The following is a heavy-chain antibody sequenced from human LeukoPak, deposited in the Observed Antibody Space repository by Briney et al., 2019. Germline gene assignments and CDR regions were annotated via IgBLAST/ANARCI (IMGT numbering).Heavy chain of an antibody. D-gene: IGHD1-26*01. V-gene: IGHV1-2*04. CDR3: ATSTGRTLALDV. Sequence: ASVKVSCKASGYTFTGYYMHWVRQAPGQGLEWMGWINPNSGGANYAQKFQGWVTMTRDTSISTAYMELSSLRSDDTAVYYCATSTGRTLALDVWGQGTMVSVSS. J-gene: IGHJ3*01. CDR2: INPNSGGA. CDR1: GYTFTGYY.